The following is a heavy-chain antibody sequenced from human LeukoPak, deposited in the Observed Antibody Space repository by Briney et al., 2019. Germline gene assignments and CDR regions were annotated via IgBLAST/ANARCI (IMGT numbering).Heavy chain of an antibody. Sequence: GGSLRLSCAASGFTFDDYAMHWVRQAPEKGLEWVSGISWNSGSIGYADSVKGRFTISRDNAKNSLYLQMNSLRAEDTALYYCAKSHYSSGWDAFDYWGQGTLVTVSS. CDR2: ISWNSGSI. J-gene: IGHJ4*02. V-gene: IGHV3-9*01. D-gene: IGHD6-19*01. CDR1: GFTFDDYA. CDR3: AKSHYSSGWDAFDY.